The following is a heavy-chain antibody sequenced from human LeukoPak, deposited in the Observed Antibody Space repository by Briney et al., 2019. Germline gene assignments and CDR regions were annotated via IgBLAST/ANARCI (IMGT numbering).Heavy chain of an antibody. V-gene: IGHV3-30*03. CDR1: GFTFSSYG. Sequence: SGGSLRLSCAASGFTFSSYGMHWVRQAPGKGLEWVAVISYDGSNKYYADSVKGRFTISRDNSKNTLFLQMDSLATEDTAVYFCARVDWEGSGTYYFDSWGQGTLVTVSS. CDR2: ISYDGSNK. CDR3: ARVDWEGSGTYYFDS. D-gene: IGHD1-26*01. J-gene: IGHJ4*02.